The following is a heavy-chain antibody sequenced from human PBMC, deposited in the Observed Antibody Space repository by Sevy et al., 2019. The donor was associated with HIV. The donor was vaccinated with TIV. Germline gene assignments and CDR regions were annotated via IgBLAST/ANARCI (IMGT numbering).Heavy chain of an antibody. J-gene: IGHJ6*02. V-gene: IGHV4-39*01. CDR3: ASGIVVVVSAYYYYYGMDV. Sequence: SEILSLTCTVSGGSISSSSYYWGWIRQPPGKGLEWIGSIYYSGSTYYNPSLKSRVTISVDTSKNQFSLKLSSVTAADTAVYHCASGIVVVVSAYYYYYGMDVWGQGTTVTVSS. CDR1: GGSISSSSYY. CDR2: IYYSGST. D-gene: IGHD2-21*01.